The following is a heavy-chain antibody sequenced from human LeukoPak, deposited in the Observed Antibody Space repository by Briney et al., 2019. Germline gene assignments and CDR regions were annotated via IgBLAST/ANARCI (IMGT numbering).Heavy chain of an antibody. Sequence: GESLKISCKGSGYSFTNYWIGWVRQMPGKGLEWMGIVYPGDSGTRYSPSFQGQVTMSADKSISTAYLQWSSLKASDTAMYYCALPHCSGGSCSYYFDYWGQGTLVTVSS. D-gene: IGHD2-15*01. CDR2: VYPGDSGT. V-gene: IGHV5-51*01. CDR1: GYSFTNYW. CDR3: ALPHCSGGSCSYYFDY. J-gene: IGHJ4*02.